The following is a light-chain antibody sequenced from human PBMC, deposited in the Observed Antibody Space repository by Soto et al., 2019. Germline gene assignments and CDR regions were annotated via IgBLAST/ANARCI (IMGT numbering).Light chain of an antibody. J-gene: IGKJ4*01. Sequence: VLTQWPATLSLSPGEGATLSCRASQRVXTYLLWYQQKPGKAPRVPXDCASSMATGSPDRLSGSGSGTDFTLTISRLDPEDFAVYYFQQYGSATRTFGGGTKVDIK. CDR2: CAS. V-gene: IGKV3-20*01. CDR3: QQYGSATRT. CDR1: QRVXTY.